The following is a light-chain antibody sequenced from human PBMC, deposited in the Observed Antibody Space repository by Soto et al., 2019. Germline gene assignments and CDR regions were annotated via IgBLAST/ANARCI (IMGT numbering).Light chain of an antibody. CDR1: SSNIGNKY. V-gene: IGLV1-51*01. CDR3: GTWDNSLSAYV. CDR2: GNN. Sequence: QSVLTQPPSVSAAPGQTVTISCSGSSSNIGNKYVSWYQQFPGTAPKLLINGNNERPSGILDRFSASKSGTSATLGITGLQTGDEADYYCGTWDNSLSAYVFGTGTKLTVL. J-gene: IGLJ1*01.